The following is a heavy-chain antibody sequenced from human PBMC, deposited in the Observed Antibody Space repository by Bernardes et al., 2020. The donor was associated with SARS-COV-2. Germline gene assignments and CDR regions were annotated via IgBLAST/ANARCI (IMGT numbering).Heavy chain of an antibody. Sequence: GGSLRLSCAASGFTVSSYGMHWVRQAPGKGLEWVAVISYDGSNKYYADSVKGRFTISRDNSKNTLYLQMNSLRAEDTAVYYCAKDVNGDYRLYYYYYGMDVWGQGTTVTVSS. V-gene: IGHV3-30*18. J-gene: IGHJ6*02. CDR1: GFTVSSYG. CDR2: ISYDGSNK. CDR3: AKDVNGDYRLYYYYYGMDV. D-gene: IGHD4-17*01.